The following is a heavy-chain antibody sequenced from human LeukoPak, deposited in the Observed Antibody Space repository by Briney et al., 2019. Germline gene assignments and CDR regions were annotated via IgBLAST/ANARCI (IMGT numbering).Heavy chain of an antibody. D-gene: IGHD2-15*01. V-gene: IGHV5-51*01. CDR2: IYPCDSDT. CDR1: GYSFTSYW. Sequence: GESLKISCKGSGYSFTSYWIGWVRQMPGKGLEWMGIIYPCDSDTRYSPSVQGQVTISADKSISTAYLQWSSLKASDTAMYYCARPHGYCSGGSCYSSDYFDYWGQGTLVTVSS. J-gene: IGHJ4*02. CDR3: ARPHGYCSGGSCYSSDYFDY.